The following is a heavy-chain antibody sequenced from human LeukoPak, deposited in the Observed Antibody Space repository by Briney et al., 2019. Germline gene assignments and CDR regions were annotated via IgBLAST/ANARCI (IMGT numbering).Heavy chain of an antibody. CDR1: GFTFSSHA. V-gene: IGHV3-30*18. J-gene: IGHJ4*02. CDR3: AKEKERILTGHSGFDN. Sequence: QAGGSLRLSCAASGFTFSSHAMHWVRQAPGKGLEWVAGISYDGKYNYHAESVKDRFTISRDSSKNTLYLQMNTLRVEDTAVYYCAKEKERILTGHSGFDNWGQGTLVTVSS. D-gene: IGHD3-9*01. CDR2: ISYDGKYN.